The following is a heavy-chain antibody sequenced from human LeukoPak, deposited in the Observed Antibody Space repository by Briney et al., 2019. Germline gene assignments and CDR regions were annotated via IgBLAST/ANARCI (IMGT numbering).Heavy chain of an antibody. V-gene: IGHV4-59*01. CDR3: ARVSTRYCSSTSCYAFDY. CDR1: GGSISSYY. CDR2: IYYSGST. Sequence: PSETLSLTCTVSGGSISSYYWSWIRQPPGKGLEWIGYIYYSGSTNYNPSLKSRVTISVDTSKNQFSLKLSSVTAADTAVYYCARVSTRYCSSTSCYAFDYWGQGTLVTVSS. D-gene: IGHD2-2*01. J-gene: IGHJ4*02.